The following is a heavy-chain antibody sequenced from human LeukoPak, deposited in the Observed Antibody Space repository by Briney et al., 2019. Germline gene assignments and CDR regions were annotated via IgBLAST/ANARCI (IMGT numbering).Heavy chain of an antibody. J-gene: IGHJ4*02. Sequence: SETLSLTCAVYGGSFSGYYWSWIRQPPGKGLEWIGSIYHSGSTYYNPSLKSRVTISVDTSKNQFSLKLSSVTAADTAVYYCARGLTVTQPFDYWGQGTLVTVSS. CDR3: ARGLTVTQPFDY. CDR1: GGSFSGYY. D-gene: IGHD4-17*01. CDR2: IYHSGST. V-gene: IGHV4-34*01.